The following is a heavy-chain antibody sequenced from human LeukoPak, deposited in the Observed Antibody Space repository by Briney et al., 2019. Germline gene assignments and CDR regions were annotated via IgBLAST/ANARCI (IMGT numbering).Heavy chain of an antibody. V-gene: IGHV3-9*01. D-gene: IGHD1-1*01. Sequence: GGSLRLSCAASGFTFDDYAMHWVRQAPGKGLEWVSGISWNSGSIGYADSVKGRFTISRDNAKNSLYLQMNSLRAEDTAVYYCARDHPLEDYWGQGTLVTVSS. CDR3: ARDHPLEDY. CDR2: ISWNSGSI. J-gene: IGHJ4*02. CDR1: GFTFDDYA.